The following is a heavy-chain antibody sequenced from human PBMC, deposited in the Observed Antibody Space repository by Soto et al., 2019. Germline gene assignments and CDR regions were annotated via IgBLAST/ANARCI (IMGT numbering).Heavy chain of an antibody. Sequence: PSETLSLTCAVSSGSISSSNWWSWVRQPPGKGLEWIGEIYPSGSTNYNPSLKSRVTISVDKSKNQFSLKLSSVTAADTAVYYCARGRKGTNYYGSGSYFYFDYWGQGTLVTVSS. CDR1: SGSISSSNW. CDR2: IYPSGST. V-gene: IGHV4-4*02. J-gene: IGHJ4*02. D-gene: IGHD3-10*01. CDR3: ARGRKGTNYYGSGSYFYFDY.